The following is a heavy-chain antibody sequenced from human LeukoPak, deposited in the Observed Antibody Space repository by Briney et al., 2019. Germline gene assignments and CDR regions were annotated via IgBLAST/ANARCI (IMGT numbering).Heavy chain of an antibody. V-gene: IGHV4-4*07. CDR3: ARAIGDLQSYYYYYYMDV. CDR2: IYTSGST. J-gene: IGHJ6*03. CDR1: GGSISSYY. D-gene: IGHD3-16*01. Sequence: SETLSLTCTVSGGSISSYYCSWIRQPAGKGLEWIGRIYTSGSTNYNPSLKSRVTMSVDTSKNQFSLKLSSVTAADTAVYYCARAIGDLQSYYYYYYMDVWGKGTTVTVSS.